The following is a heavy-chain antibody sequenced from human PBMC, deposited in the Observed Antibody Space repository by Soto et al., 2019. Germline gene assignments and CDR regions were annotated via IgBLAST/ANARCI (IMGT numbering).Heavy chain of an antibody. V-gene: IGHV3-23*01. CDR2: ISGSGGST. D-gene: IGHD1-26*01. CDR3: AKVSGGSPAFDY. Sequence: EVQLLESGGGLVQPGGSLSLSCAASGFTFSSYAMSWVRQAPGKGLEWVSAISGSGGSTYYADSVKGRFTISRDNSKNTLYLQMNSLRAEDTAVYYCAKVSGGSPAFDYWGQGTLVTVSS. J-gene: IGHJ4*02. CDR1: GFTFSSYA.